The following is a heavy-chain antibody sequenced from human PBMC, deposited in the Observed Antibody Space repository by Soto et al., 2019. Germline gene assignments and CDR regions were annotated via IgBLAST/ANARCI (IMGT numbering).Heavy chain of an antibody. Sequence: QVQLVQSGAVVKKPGSSVKVSCKASGGIFSSYAISWLRQAPGQGLEWMGAVIPILGQAYYAQNFQDRVTITADESTRTAYMDLISLRSDDTAVYFCARVGGVGAPPGADYWGQGTLVTVSS. D-gene: IGHD1-26*01. J-gene: IGHJ4*02. CDR1: GGIFSSYA. V-gene: IGHV1-69*01. CDR2: VIPILGQA. CDR3: ARVGGVGAPPGADY.